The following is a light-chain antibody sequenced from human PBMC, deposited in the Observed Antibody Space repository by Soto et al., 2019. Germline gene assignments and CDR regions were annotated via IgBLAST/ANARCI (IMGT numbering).Light chain of an antibody. Sequence: SVLTQPPSASGTPGQTVTISCSGSSSNIGGNYVYWYQQLPGTAPKLLIYRNDQRPSGVPDRFSGSKSGTSASLAISGLRSEDEADYYCAAWDDSLSGVFGGGTKVTVL. V-gene: IGLV1-47*01. CDR3: AAWDDSLSGV. CDR2: RND. CDR1: SSNIGGNY. J-gene: IGLJ2*01.